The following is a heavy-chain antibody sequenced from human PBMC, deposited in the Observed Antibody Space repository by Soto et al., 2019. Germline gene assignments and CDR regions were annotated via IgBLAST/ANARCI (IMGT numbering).Heavy chain of an antibody. J-gene: IGHJ3*02. CDR3: ARGYRFLECSYWYAFDI. CDR2: INHSGST. CDR1: GGSFSGYY. Sequence: PSETLSLTCAVYGGSFSGYYWSWIRQPPGKGLEWIGEINHSGSTNYNPSLKSRVTISVDTSKNQFSLKLSSVTAADTAVYYCARGYRFLECSYWYAFDIWGQGTMVTVSS. D-gene: IGHD3-3*01. V-gene: IGHV4-34*01.